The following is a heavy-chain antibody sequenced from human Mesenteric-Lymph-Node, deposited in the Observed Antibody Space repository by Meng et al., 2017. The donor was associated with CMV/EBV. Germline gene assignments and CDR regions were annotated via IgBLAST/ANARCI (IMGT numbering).Heavy chain of an antibody. J-gene: IGHJ4*02. V-gene: IGHV4-59*03. CDR1: GGSISSYY. CDR3: ARSATTVLTT. D-gene: IGHD1-26*01. Sequence: SETLSLTCTVSGGSISSYYWSWIRQPPGGGLEWIGYVYYAGSTNYNPSLKSRLTISIDTSKNQFSLKLTSVTAADTANYYCARSATTVLTTWGQGALVTVSS. CDR2: VYYAGST.